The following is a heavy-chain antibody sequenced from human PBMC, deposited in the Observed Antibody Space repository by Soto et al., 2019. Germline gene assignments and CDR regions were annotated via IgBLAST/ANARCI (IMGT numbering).Heavy chain of an antibody. V-gene: IGHV3-23*01. CDR1: GFTFSTYA. J-gene: IGHJ3*02. CDR2: ISAGGSST. CDR3: AHPRGYGVFDAHDI. D-gene: IGHD4-17*01. Sequence: GGSLRLSCAASGFTFSTYAMSWVRQAPGKGLGWVSAISAGGSSTYYADSVKGRFTISRDNSMNALNLQISSLRVEDTAVYYCAHPRGYGVFDAHDIWGQGTMVTVS.